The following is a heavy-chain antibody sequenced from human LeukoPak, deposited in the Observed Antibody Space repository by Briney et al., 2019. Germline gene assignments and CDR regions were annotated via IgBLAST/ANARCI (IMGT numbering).Heavy chain of an antibody. CDR1: GFTFSSYS. CDR3: AKESGDIVVVPASPFDY. J-gene: IGHJ4*02. D-gene: IGHD2-2*01. Sequence: PGGSLRLSCAASGFTFSSYSMNWVRQAPGKGLEWVSSISSSSSYIYYADSVKGRFTISRDNAKNSLYLQMNSLRAEDTAVYYCAKESGDIVVVPASPFDYWGQGTLVTVSS. V-gene: IGHV3-21*04. CDR2: ISSSSSYI.